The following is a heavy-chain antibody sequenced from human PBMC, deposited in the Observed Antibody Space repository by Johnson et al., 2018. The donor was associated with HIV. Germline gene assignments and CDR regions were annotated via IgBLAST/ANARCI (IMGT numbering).Heavy chain of an antibody. CDR3: ATTNNIALPGYV. V-gene: IGHV3-43*01. J-gene: IGHJ3*01. D-gene: IGHD3-3*02. Sequence: VQLVESGGGLVQPGGSLRLSCAASGFTFDDYTMHWVRQAPGKGLEWVSLISWDGGSTYYADSVKGRFTISRDNSKNSLYLQMNSLRAEDTALYYCATTNNIALPGYVWGQGTMVTVSS. CDR1: GFTFDDYT. CDR2: ISWDGGST.